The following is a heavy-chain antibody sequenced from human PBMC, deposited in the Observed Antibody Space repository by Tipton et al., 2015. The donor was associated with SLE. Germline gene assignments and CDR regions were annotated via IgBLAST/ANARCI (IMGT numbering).Heavy chain of an antibody. V-gene: IGHV1-69*01. J-gene: IGHJ1*01. CDR2: IIPIFGTA. CDR3: AGADDIVVVVAATRGYFQH. CDR1: GGTFSSYA. D-gene: IGHD2-15*01. Sequence: QLVQSGPEVKKPGSSVKVSCKASGGTFSSYAISWVRRAPGQGLEWMGGIIPIFGTANYAQKFQGRVTITADESTSTAYMELSSLRSEDTAVYYCAGADDIVVVVAATRGYFQHWGQGTLVTVSS.